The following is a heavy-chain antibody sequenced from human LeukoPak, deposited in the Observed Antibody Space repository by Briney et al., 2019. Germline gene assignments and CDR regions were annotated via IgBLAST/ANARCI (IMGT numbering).Heavy chain of an antibody. CDR1: GLTFSSYA. CDR3: AKHFGGGYDLDY. V-gene: IGHV3-23*01. J-gene: IGHJ4*02. Sequence: GGSLRLSCVASGLTFSSYAMSWVRQAPGKGLEWVSGISASGGSTYYADSVKGRFTISRDNSKNAHYLQMNSLRAEDTAVYYCAKHFGGGYDLDYWGQGTLVTVSS. D-gene: IGHD5-12*01. CDR2: ISASGGST.